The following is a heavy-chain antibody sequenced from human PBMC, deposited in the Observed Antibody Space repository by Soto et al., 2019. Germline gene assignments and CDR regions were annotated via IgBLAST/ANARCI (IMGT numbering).Heavy chain of an antibody. V-gene: IGHV3-23*01. Sequence: PGGSLRLSCAASGLTFSSYAMSWVRQAPGKGLEWVSAISGSGGSTYYADSVKGRFTISRDNSKNTLYLQMNSLRAEDTAVYYCAKDRYIVVVVATFDYWGQGTLVTVSS. CDR1: GLTFSSYA. CDR2: ISGSGGST. CDR3: AKDRYIVVVVATFDY. D-gene: IGHD2-15*01. J-gene: IGHJ4*02.